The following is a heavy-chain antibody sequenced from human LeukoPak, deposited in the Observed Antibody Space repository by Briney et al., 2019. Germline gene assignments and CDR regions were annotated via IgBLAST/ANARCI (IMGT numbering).Heavy chain of an antibody. V-gene: IGHV3-74*01. CDR1: GFTFSSYW. D-gene: IGHD3-9*01. CDR2: IQTDGGGT. J-gene: IGHJ6*02. Sequence: GGSLRLSCVASGFTFSSYWMHWVRHAPGKGLVWVSRIQTDGGGTIYADSVKGRFTISRDKAKNTLYFQMNSLRVEDTAVYYCARDQSHALNVWGQGTTVTVSS. CDR3: ARDQSHALNV.